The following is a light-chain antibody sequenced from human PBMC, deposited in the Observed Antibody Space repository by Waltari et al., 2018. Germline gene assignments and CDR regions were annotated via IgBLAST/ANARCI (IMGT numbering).Light chain of an antibody. J-gene: IGKJ2*01. CDR2: LGS. CDR3: MQALQTPYT. Sequence: DIVMTQSPLSLPVTPGEPAFISCRSSQCLLHRNGYNDLDWYLQKPGQSPQLLVYLGSNRASGVPDRFSGSGSGTDFTLKISRVEAEDVGVYYCMQALQTPYTFGQGTKLEIK. V-gene: IGKV2-28*01. CDR1: QCLLHRNGYND.